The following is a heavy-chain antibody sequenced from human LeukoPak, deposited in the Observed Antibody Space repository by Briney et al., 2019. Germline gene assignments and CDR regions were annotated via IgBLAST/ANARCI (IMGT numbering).Heavy chain of an antibody. D-gene: IGHD3-22*01. Sequence: GGSLRLSCAASGFTYSSYGMHWVRQAPGKGLEWVAVIWYDGSSKYYADSVKGRFTISRDNSKNTLYLQMNSLRAEDTAVYYCARGAGGPYYYDSSGCYFDYWGQGTLVTVSS. V-gene: IGHV3-33*01. J-gene: IGHJ4*02. CDR1: GFTYSSYG. CDR2: IWYDGSSK. CDR3: ARGAGGPYYYDSSGCYFDY.